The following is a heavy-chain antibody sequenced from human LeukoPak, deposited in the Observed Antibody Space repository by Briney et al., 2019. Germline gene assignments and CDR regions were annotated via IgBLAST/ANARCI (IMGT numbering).Heavy chain of an antibody. V-gene: IGHV3-9*01. Sequence: GGSLRLSCAASGFTFDDYAMHWVRQAPGKGLEWVSGISWNSGSIGYADSVKGRFTISRDNAKNSPYLQMNSLRAEDTALYYCAKDRGYSYGEGFDYWGQGTLVTVSS. J-gene: IGHJ4*02. CDR3: AKDRGYSYGEGFDY. CDR2: ISWNSGSI. D-gene: IGHD5-18*01. CDR1: GFTFDDYA.